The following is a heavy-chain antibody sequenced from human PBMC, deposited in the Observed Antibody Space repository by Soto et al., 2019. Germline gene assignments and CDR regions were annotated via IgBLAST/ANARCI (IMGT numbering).Heavy chain of an antibody. CDR1: GGTVNSYS. J-gene: IGHJ4*02. V-gene: IGHV1-69*01. D-gene: IGHD1-1*01. CDR2: IPMFGTP. CDR3: AREVSGKSTTSYFDH. Sequence: QVQLVQSGAEVKKPGSSVKVSCTASGGTVNSYSISWVRQAPGQGLACMGGIPMFGTPNFAQNFQGRLMITADESTTTAYMELSRLRSEDTAGYFCAREVSGKSTTSYFDHWGQGTLVTVSS.